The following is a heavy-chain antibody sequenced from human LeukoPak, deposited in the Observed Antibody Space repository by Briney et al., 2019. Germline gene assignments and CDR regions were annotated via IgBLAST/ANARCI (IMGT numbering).Heavy chain of an antibody. D-gene: IGHD3-9*01. Sequence: PSETLSLTCTVSGGSISDYFWSWIRQPAGKGLEWIGRIYTSGSTIYNPSLESRVAMSVDRSKNQFSLELSSVTAADSAMYYCARDYDRFDILTANYNTYGTFDYWGQGTLVTVSS. V-gene: IGHV4-4*07. CDR1: GGSISDYF. CDR3: ARDYDRFDILTANYNTYGTFDY. CDR2: IYTSGST. J-gene: IGHJ4*02.